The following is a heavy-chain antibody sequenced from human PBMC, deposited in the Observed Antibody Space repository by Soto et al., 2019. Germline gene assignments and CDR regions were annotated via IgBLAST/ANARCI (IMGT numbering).Heavy chain of an antibody. V-gene: IGHV1-69*13. CDR3: ARVSGSYDNWFDP. Sequence: SVKVSCKASGGTFSSYAISWVRQAPGQGLEWMGGIIPIFGTANYAQKFQGRVTITADESTSTAYMELSSLRSEDTAVYYCARVSGSYDNWFDPWGQGTLFTVSS. CDR2: IIPIFGTA. CDR1: GGTFSSYA. J-gene: IGHJ5*02. D-gene: IGHD1-26*01.